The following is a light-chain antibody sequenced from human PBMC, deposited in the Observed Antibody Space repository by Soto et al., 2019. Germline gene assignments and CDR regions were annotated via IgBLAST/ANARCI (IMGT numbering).Light chain of an antibody. Sequence: DIQMTQFPSSLSASVGDRVTITCRASQGNRNDLGWYQQKPGKAPKRLIYAASSLQSGVPSRFSGSGSGTEFTLAISSLQPEDSATFYCLPHSTYPLTFGQGTKVEIK. CDR1: QGNRND. V-gene: IGKV1-17*01. J-gene: IGKJ1*01. CDR3: LPHSTYPLT. CDR2: AAS.